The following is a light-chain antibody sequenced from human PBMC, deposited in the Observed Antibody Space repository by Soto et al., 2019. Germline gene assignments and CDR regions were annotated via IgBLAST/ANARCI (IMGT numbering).Light chain of an antibody. CDR2: AAS. CDR1: QSISSY. Sequence: DIQITRSPSSLSASVGDRVTITCRASQSISSYLNWYQQKPGKAPRLLIYAASSWQSGIPARFSGSGSGTDFTLTISSLQPEDFATYYCQQSYSIPCTFGQGTKVDNK. J-gene: IGKJ2*02. V-gene: IGKV1-39*01. CDR3: QQSYSIPCT.